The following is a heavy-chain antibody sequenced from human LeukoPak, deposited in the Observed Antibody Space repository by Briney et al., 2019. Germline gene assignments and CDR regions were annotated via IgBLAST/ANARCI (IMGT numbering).Heavy chain of an antibody. D-gene: IGHD5-18*01. V-gene: IGHV4-39*07. CDR2: IYYSGST. CDR3: ARDGHVDTAMVTDP. CDR1: GGSISSSSYY. Sequence: PSETLSLTCTVSGGSISSSSYYWGWIRQPPGKGLEWIGSIYYSGSTYYNPSLKSRVTTSVDTSKNQFSLKLSSVTAADTAVYYCARDGHVDTAMVTDPWGQGTLVTVSS. J-gene: IGHJ5*02.